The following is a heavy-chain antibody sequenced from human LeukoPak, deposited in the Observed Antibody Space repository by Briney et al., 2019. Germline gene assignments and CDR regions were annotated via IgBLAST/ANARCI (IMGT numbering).Heavy chain of an antibody. CDR1: GYTFTSYD. J-gene: IGHJ6*02. CDR2: MNPNSGNT. Sequence: ASVKVSCKASGYTFTSYDINWVRQATGQGLEWMGWMNPNSGNTGYAQKFQGRVTMTRNTSISTAYMELSSLRPEDTAVYYCARVRASKYCSGGSCHYYYYGMDAWGQGTTVTVSS. CDR3: ARVRASKYCSGGSCHYYYYGMDA. D-gene: IGHD2-15*01. V-gene: IGHV1-8*01.